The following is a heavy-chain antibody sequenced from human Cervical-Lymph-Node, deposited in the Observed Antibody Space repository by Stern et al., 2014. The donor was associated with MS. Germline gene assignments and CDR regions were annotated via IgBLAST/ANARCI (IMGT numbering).Heavy chain of an antibody. CDR3: ARGELKEGLVRGMDV. CDR2: IIPSFGTA. J-gene: IGHJ6*02. Sequence: VQLVESGAEVKKPGASVKVSCKASGGTFSSYAISWVRQAPGQGLEWMGGIIPSFGTANYAQKFQGRVTITGDESTSTAYMELSSLRSEDTAVYYCARGELKEGLVRGMDVWGQGTTVTVSS. V-gene: IGHV1-69*01. CDR1: GGTFSSYA. D-gene: IGHD1-26*01.